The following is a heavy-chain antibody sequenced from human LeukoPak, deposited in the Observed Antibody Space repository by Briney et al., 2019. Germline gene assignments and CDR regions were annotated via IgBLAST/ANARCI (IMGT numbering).Heavy chain of an antibody. Sequence: TGGSLRLSCAASGFTFSSFWMHWVRQAPGKGLVWVARIHNDGSNTVYADSVRGRFTISRDNAKNTLYLQMDSLRAEDTAVYYCAKDIATMRWLRPDPSFDYWGQGTLVTVSS. J-gene: IGHJ4*02. CDR1: GFTFSSFW. CDR3: AKDIATMRWLRPDPSFDY. D-gene: IGHD5-12*01. CDR2: IHNDGSNT. V-gene: IGHV3-74*01.